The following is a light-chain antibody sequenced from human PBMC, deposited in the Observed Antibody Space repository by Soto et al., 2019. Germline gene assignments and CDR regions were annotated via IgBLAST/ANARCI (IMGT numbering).Light chain of an antibody. V-gene: IGLV2-14*02. CDR2: DVT. J-gene: IGLJ1*01. CDR3: SSFTSSITYV. Sequence: QSALTQPASVSGSPGQSITISCTGTSSDVGSYNLVSWYQQHPGKAPKLMIYDVTYRPSGVSNRFSGSKSGNTASLTISGLQSEDEADYHCSSFTSSITYVFGTGTKVTVL. CDR1: SSDVGSYNL.